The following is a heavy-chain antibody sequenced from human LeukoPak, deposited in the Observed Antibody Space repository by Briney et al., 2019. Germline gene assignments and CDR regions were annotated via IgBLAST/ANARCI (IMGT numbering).Heavy chain of an antibody. CDR2: INPNSGGT. J-gene: IGHJ4*02. V-gene: IGHV1-2*04. CDR3: ARGLWFGESYYFDY. D-gene: IGHD3-10*01. CDR1: GYTFTGYY. Sequence: GASVKVSCKASGYTFTGYYMHWVRQAPGQGLEWMGWINPNSGGTNYAQKFQGWVTMTRDTSISTAYMELSRLRSDDTAVYYCARGLWFGESYYFDYWGQGTLVTVSS.